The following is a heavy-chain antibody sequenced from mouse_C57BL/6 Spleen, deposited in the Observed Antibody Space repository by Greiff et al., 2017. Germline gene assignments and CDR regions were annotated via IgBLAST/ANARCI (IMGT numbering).Heavy chain of an antibody. D-gene: IGHD2-4*01. Sequence: QQSCKASGYTFTSYWMHWEKQRPGRGLEWIGRIDPNSGGTKYNEKFKSKATLTVDKPSSTAYMQLSSLTAEDSAVYYCARSDDYCAWFAYWGQGTLVTVSA. CDR2: IDPNSGGT. J-gene: IGHJ3*01. CDR3: ARSDDYCAWFAY. V-gene: IGHV1-72*01. CDR1: GYTFTSYW.